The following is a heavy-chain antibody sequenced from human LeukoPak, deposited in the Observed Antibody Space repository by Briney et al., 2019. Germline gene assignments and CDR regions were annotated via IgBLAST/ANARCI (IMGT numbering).Heavy chain of an antibody. D-gene: IGHD2-8*01. CDR2: VNQDGTQQ. Sequence: PGGSLRLSCAASGFTFSSYAMGWVRQAPGKGLEWVVNVNQDGTQQYWLDPVEGRFTVSRDNAKNSLYLQMNNLRAEDTAVYFCSNGIYDRSFWGQGTLVTVSS. V-gene: IGHV3-7*01. J-gene: IGHJ4*02. CDR1: GFTFSSYA. CDR3: SNGIYDRSF.